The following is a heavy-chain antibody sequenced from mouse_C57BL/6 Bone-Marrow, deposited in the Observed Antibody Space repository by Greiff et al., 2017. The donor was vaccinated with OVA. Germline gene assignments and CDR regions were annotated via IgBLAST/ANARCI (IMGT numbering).Heavy chain of an antibody. CDR1: GYTFTSYW. V-gene: IGHV1-64*01. J-gene: IGHJ1*03. CDR2: IHPNSGST. D-gene: IGHD1-1*01. CDR3: ARSLLHYYGSSYWYFDV. Sequence: QVQLQQPGAELVKPGASVKLSCKASGYTFTSYWMHWVKQRPGQGLEWIGMIHPNSGSTNYNAKFKSKATLTVDKSSSTAYMQLSSLTSEDSAVYYCARSLLHYYGSSYWYFDVWGTGTTVTVSS.